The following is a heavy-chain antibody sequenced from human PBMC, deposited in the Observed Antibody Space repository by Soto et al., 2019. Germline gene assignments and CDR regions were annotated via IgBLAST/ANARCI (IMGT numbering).Heavy chain of an antibody. CDR1: GFTFSSYW. D-gene: IGHD3-22*01. CDR3: AADYYDSSGSYESSDY. CDR2: IKQDGSEK. J-gene: IGHJ4*02. V-gene: IGHV3-7*03. Sequence: GGSLRLSCAASGFTFSSYWMSWVRQAPGKGLEWVANIKQDGSEKYYVDSVKGRFTISRDNAKNSLYLQVNTLRAKDTDVYYCAADYYDSSGSYESSDYWGQGTLVTVSP.